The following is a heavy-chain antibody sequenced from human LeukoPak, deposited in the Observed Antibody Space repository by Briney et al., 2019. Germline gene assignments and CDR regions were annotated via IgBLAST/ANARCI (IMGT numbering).Heavy chain of an antibody. V-gene: IGHV1-2*02. Sequence: ASVKVSCKASGYTFTGYYMHWVRQAPGQGLEWMGWINPNSGGTNYAQKFQGRVTMTRDTSISTAYMELSRLRSDDTAVYYCARTPRGLYYYDSSGYLGGFDPWGQGTLVTVSS. CDR3: ARTPRGLYYYDSSGYLGGFDP. J-gene: IGHJ5*02. D-gene: IGHD3-22*01. CDR1: GYTFTGYY. CDR2: INPNSGGT.